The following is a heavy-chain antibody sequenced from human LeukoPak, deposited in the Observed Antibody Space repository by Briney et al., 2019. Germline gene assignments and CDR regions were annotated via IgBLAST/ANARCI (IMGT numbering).Heavy chain of an antibody. CDR3: AKEGY. CDR1: GSTFRRVG. J-gene: IGHJ4*02. V-gene: IGHV3-7*01. Sequence: AGGSLRLSCAAPGSTFRRVGISWVGQPPGKGPEWVASIKLDGSEKYYVDSVKGRFTISRDNAKNSLYLPTNTLRAEDTAVYYCAKEGYWGQGTLVTVSS. CDR2: IKLDGSEK.